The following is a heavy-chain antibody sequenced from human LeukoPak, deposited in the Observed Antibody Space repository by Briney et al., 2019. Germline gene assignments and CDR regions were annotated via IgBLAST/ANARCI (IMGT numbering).Heavy chain of an antibody. D-gene: IGHD4-17*01. V-gene: IGHV1-2*02. CDR3: ARGQYYGDITFPLHY. CDR1: GYTFMNYY. Sequence: ASVKVSCKASGYTFMNYYIHWVRQAPGQGLEWMGWINPKSGDTQYGQKFQGRVTMTRDTSISTASMELSRLTSDDTAVYFCARGQYYGDITFPLHYWGQRTLVTVSS. CDR2: INPKSGDT. J-gene: IGHJ4*02.